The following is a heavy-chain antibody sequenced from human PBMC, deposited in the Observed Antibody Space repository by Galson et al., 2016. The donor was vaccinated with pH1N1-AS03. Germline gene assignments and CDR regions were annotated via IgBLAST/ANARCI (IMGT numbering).Heavy chain of an antibody. CDR3: ARDDSSSWDRYYYYGMDV. CDR2: ISSSSTYI. CDR1: GFTFSGYT. V-gene: IGHV3-21*01. D-gene: IGHD6-13*01. Sequence: SLRLSCAASGFTFSGYTMSWVRQAPGKGLEWVSLISSSSTYIYYADSLKGRFTISRDNAKNSLYLQMNSLRVEDTAVYYCARDDSSSWDRYYYYGMDVWGQGTTVTVSS. J-gene: IGHJ6*02.